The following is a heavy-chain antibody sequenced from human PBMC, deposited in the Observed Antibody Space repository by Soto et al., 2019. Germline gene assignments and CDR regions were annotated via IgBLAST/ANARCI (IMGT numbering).Heavy chain of an antibody. D-gene: IGHD1-1*01. CDR3: ARDRNLARRRQSAGIDY. CDR2: VYYRGST. CDR1: GGSVSSGRYY. Sequence: QVQLQESGPGLVKPSETLSPTCTVSGGSVSSGRYYWSWIRQPPGKGLEWVGYVYYRGSTNYNPSLKSPVTITVYTSKNQFSLKLISVTTADMAVYYCARDRNLARRRQSAGIDYWGQGTLVTVSS. V-gene: IGHV4-61*01. J-gene: IGHJ4*02.